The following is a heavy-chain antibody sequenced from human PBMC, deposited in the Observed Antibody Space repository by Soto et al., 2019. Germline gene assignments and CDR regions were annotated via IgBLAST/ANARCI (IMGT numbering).Heavy chain of an antibody. Sequence: GASVKVSCKASGYTFTNYGISWVRQAPGQGLEWMGWISVDNGNTNYAQKLQGRVTMTTDTSTSTAYMELRSLRSDDTAVYYCARDLGYCSSTSCYGSGYWGQGTLVTVSS. CDR2: ISVDNGNT. D-gene: IGHD2-2*01. CDR1: GYTFTNYG. V-gene: IGHV1-18*01. CDR3: ARDLGYCSSTSCYGSGY. J-gene: IGHJ4*02.